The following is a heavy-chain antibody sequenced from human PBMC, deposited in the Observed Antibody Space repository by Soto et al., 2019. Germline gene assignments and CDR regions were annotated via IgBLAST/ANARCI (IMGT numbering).Heavy chain of an antibody. Sequence: EVHLLESGGGLVQPGGSLRLSCAASGFSISNYAVNWVRQAPGKGLEWVSHILGNGDTRYAASVTGRFTTYRENSNTVYLQMNGLRDEDTARYYCAKAVTEWSYGLDVWGQGTTVTVSA. CDR1: GFSISNYA. J-gene: IGHJ6*01. D-gene: IGHD3-16*01. CDR3: AKAVTEWSYGLDV. CDR2: ILGNGDT. V-gene: IGHV3-23*01.